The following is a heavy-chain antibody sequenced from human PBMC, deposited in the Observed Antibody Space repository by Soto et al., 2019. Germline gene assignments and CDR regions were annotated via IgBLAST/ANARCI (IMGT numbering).Heavy chain of an antibody. J-gene: IGHJ4*02. V-gene: IGHV3-15*07. CDR3: ETSGTSTEYYFDS. CDR2: IKSKTDGGTT. D-gene: IGHD2-2*01. Sequence: GGSLRLSCAASSFTFSNAWMNWVRQTPGKGLEWVGRIKSKTDGGTTDYAAPVKGRFTISRDDSKNTLYLQMNGLRAEDTAVYYCETSGTSTEYYFDSWGQGTLVTVSS. CDR1: SFTFSNAW.